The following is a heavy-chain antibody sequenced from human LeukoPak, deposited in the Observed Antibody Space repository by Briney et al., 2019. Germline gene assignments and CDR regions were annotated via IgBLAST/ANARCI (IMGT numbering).Heavy chain of an antibody. Sequence: GSLRLSCAASGFTFSSYGMHWVRQAPGKGLEWVAVISYDGSNKYYADSVKGRFTISRDNAKNSLYLQMNSLRAEDTAVYYCAGEGYGDHDGDYWGQGTLVTVSS. V-gene: IGHV3-30*03. CDR1: GFTFSSYG. CDR2: ISYDGSNK. CDR3: AGEGYGDHDGDY. D-gene: IGHD4-17*01. J-gene: IGHJ4*02.